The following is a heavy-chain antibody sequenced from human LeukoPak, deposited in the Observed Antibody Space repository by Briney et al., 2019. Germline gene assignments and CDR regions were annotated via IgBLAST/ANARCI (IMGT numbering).Heavy chain of an antibody. Sequence: WGSLRLSCAASGFTFSSYSMNWVRQAPGKGLEWVSSISSSSSYIYYADSVKGRFTISRDNAKNTVYLEMNSLSVEDTATYYCIRDFRSADLWGQGTLVTVTS. CDR2: ISSSSSYI. CDR3: IRDFRSADL. CDR1: GFTFSSYS. J-gene: IGHJ5*02. V-gene: IGHV3-21*01.